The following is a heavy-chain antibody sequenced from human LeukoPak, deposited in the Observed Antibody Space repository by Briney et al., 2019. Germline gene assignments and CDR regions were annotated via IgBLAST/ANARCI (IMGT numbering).Heavy chain of an antibody. CDR1: GGSISSSSYY. Sequence: KPSETLSLTCTVSGGSISSSSYYWGWIRQPPGKGLEWVASIHYSGKTYYNPSLKSRVTIPLDTSKNQFSLKVTSVTAADTAVYYCARSPHSSGWYGSGRAFDIWGQGTMVTVSS. D-gene: IGHD6-19*01. CDR3: ARSPHSSGWYGSGRAFDI. CDR2: IHYSGKT. J-gene: IGHJ3*02. V-gene: IGHV4-39*01.